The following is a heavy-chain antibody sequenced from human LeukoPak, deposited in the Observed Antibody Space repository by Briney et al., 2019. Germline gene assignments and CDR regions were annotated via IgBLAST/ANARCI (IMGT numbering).Heavy chain of an antibody. J-gene: IGHJ6*02. CDR2: ISYDGSNK. CDR1: GFTFSSYG. V-gene: IGHV3-30*03. Sequence: GGSLRLSCAASGFTFSSYGMHWVRQAPGKGLEWVAVISYDGSNKYYADSVKGRFTISRDNSKNTLYLQMNSLRAEDTAVYYCTRLHPLQNEHYYYYGMDVWGQGTTVTVSS. D-gene: IGHD5-24*01. CDR3: TRLHPLQNEHYYYYGMDV.